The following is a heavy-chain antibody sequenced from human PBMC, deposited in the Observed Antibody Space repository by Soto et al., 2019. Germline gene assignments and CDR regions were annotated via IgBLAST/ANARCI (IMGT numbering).Heavy chain of an antibody. D-gene: IGHD1-26*01. CDR1: ELTFSSST. J-gene: IGHJ6*02. CDR3: ARGRSCGAAGYYYYGMAV. CDR2: ISSSRSYI. Sequence: GGSLRLSCAAYELTFSSSTMNCVRQAPGKRLEWVSSISSSRSYIYYADSVRGRFTISRDNAKNSLYMQMNSLRAEDTAVYYCARGRSCGAAGYYYYGMAVWSQGTTDTGSS. V-gene: IGHV3-21*01.